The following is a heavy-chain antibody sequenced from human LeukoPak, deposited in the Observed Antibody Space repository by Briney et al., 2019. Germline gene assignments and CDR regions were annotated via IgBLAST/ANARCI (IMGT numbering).Heavy chain of an antibody. CDR2: INPNSGGT. CDR3: ASMTSSGWSSNWFDP. D-gene: IGHD6-19*01. Sequence: GASVKVFCKASGYTFTGYYMHWVRQAPGQGLEWMGRINPNSGGTNYAQKFQGRVTMTRDTSISTAYMELSRLRSDDTAVYYCASMTSSGWSSNWFDPWGQGTLVTVSS. CDR1: GYTFTGYY. J-gene: IGHJ5*02. V-gene: IGHV1-2*06.